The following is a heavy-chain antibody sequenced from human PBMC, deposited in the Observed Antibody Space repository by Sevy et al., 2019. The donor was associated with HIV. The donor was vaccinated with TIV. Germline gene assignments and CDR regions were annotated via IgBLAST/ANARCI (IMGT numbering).Heavy chain of an antibody. J-gene: IGHJ4*02. CDR3: ARPQYGGYHLLFDY. D-gene: IGHD5-12*01. CDR2: FYYSGST. CDR1: GDSISNGDYY. Sequence: SETLSLTCTVSGDSISNGDYYWGWIRQPPGKGPEWIGSFYYSGSTDYNPSLMSRVTISVDTSRNQFSLKLSSVTAADTAVYYCARPQYGGYHLLFDYWGQGTLVTVSS. V-gene: IGHV4-39*01.